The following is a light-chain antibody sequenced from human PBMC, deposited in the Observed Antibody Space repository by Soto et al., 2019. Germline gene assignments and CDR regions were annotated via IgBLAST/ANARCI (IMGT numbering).Light chain of an antibody. J-gene: IGKJ5*01. V-gene: IGKV3-15*01. Sequence: EIVMTQSPATLSVSPGERATLSCRASQSVSSNLAWYQQKPGQAPRLLIYGASNRATGIPARFSGSGSGTEFTLTVNRLEPGDFAVYYCQQYGSLPFTFGQGTRLEIK. CDR2: GAS. CDR3: QQYGSLPFT. CDR1: QSVSSN.